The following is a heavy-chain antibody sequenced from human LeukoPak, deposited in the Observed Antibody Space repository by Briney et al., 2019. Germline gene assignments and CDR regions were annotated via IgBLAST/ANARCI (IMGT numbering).Heavy chain of an antibody. V-gene: IGHV4-59*08. CDR3: ARLGGSSRRLDY. D-gene: IGHD6-13*01. CDR1: GGSISTDY. Sequence: SETLSLTCTVSGGSISTDYWSWIRQPPGKGLEWIGNLHYSGSSNYNPSLKSRVTISVDTSKNQFSLKLSSVTAADTAVYYCARLGGSSRRLDYWGQGTLVTVSS. CDR2: LHYSGSS. J-gene: IGHJ4*02.